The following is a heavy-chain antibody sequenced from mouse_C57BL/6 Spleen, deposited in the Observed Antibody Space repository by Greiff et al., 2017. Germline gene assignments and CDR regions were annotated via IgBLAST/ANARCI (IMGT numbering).Heavy chain of an antibody. J-gene: IGHJ4*01. CDR1: GFNIKDDY. CDR3: ISTGTKYAMDY. Sequence: EVQLQQSGAELVRPGASVKLSCTASGFNIKDDYMHWVTQRPEQGLEWIGWIDPENGDTEYASKFQGTATITADTSSNTAYLQLSSLTSEDTAVYYCISTGTKYAMDYWGQGTSVTVSS. D-gene: IGHD4-1*01. CDR2: IDPENGDT. V-gene: IGHV14-4*01.